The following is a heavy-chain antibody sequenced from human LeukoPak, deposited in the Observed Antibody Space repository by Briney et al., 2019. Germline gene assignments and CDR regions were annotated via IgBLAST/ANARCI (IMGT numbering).Heavy chain of an antibody. CDR3: AGQLSSSLYLARHWFDP. CDR2: INHSGST. V-gene: IGHV4-34*01. J-gene: IGHJ5*02. CDR1: GGSFSGYY. Sequence: SETLSLTCAVYGGSFSGYYWSWIRQPPGKGLEWIGEINHSGSTNYNPSLKSRVTISEDTSKNQFSLKLSSVTAADTAVYYCAGQLSSSLYLARHWFDPWGQGTLVTVSS. D-gene: IGHD6-6*01.